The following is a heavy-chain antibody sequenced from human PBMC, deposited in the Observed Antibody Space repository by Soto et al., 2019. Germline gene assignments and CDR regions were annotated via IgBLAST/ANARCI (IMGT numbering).Heavy chain of an antibody. CDR3: ARDLRGWSGLKYYYYGMDV. CDR1: GYTFTSYA. CDR2: INPGNGGT. Sequence: ASVKVSCKASGYTFTSYAMHWVRQAPGQRLEWMGWINPGNGGTIYSQKFQGRLTITTDTSASTAYMELSSLTSEDTAVYYCARDLRGWSGLKYYYYGMDVWGQGTTVTVSS. D-gene: IGHD3-3*01. J-gene: IGHJ6*02. V-gene: IGHV1-3*01.